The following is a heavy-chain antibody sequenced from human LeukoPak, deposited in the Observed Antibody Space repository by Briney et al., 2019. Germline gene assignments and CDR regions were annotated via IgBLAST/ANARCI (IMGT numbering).Heavy chain of an antibody. CDR1: GFTFSRYA. Sequence: GGSLRLSCAASGFTFSRYAMSWVRQAPGKGLEWVSAISGSGGSTYYADSVNGRFTISRDNSKNTLYLQMNSLSAADTAVYYCAPLRLDFDYWGQGTLVTVSS. V-gene: IGHV3-23*01. J-gene: IGHJ4*02. CDR3: APLRLDFDY. CDR2: ISGSGGST.